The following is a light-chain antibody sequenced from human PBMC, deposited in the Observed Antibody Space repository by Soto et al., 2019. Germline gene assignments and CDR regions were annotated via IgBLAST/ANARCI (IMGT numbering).Light chain of an antibody. Sequence: ELLLTPSPSTLPLSPGERAALPCGAGPSVTNYLAWYQQKTGQAPRMLIYGAFNRATGIPARFSGSGSGTEFTLTISSLQSEDVAVYCCQQYNNWPITFGQGTRLEI. CDR2: GAF. V-gene: IGKV3-15*01. J-gene: IGKJ5*01. CDR3: QQYNNWPIT. CDR1: PSVTNY.